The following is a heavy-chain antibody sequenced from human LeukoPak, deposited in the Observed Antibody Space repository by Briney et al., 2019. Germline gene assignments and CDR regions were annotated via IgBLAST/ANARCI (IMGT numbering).Heavy chain of an antibody. CDR1: GFTFSSYS. Sequence: GGSLRLSCAASGFTFSSYSMNWVRQAPGKGLEWVSYISSSSSTIYYADSVKGRFTISRDNAKNSLYLQMNSLRAEDTAVYYCAKDRTYGTSWYGCSPSWGQGTLVTVSS. J-gene: IGHJ5*02. CDR3: AKDRTYGTSWYGCSPS. V-gene: IGHV3-48*01. D-gene: IGHD6-13*01. CDR2: ISSSSSTI.